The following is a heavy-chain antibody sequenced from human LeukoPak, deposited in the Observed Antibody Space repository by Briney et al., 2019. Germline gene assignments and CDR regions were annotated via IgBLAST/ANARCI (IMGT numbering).Heavy chain of an antibody. J-gene: IGHJ4*02. D-gene: IGHD3-22*01. CDR2: LSRSGSTI. CDR3: ARASVNYYDSSGYWAFDY. Sequence: PGGSLRLSCAASGFTFSDYYMSWIRQAPGKGLEWVSDLSRSGSTIYYADSVKGRFTISRDNAKSSLYLQMNSLRAEDTAVYYCARASVNYYDSSGYWAFDYWGQGTLVTVSS. CDR1: GFTFSDYY. V-gene: IGHV3-11*04.